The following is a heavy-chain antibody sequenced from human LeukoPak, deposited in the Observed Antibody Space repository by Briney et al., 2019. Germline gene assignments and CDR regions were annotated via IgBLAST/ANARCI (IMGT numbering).Heavy chain of an antibody. Sequence: HPGGALRVSCAASGLTFSNYWMHWGRQAPGKGLVWVSRITNDGRTTNYADSVKGRFTISRDNAKKMVYLQMNSLRAEDTAVYYCLGLADGSGYWGQGTLVTVSS. D-gene: IGHD3-10*01. CDR2: ITNDGRTT. CDR3: LGLADGSGY. J-gene: IGHJ4*02. V-gene: IGHV3-74*01. CDR1: GLTFSNYW.